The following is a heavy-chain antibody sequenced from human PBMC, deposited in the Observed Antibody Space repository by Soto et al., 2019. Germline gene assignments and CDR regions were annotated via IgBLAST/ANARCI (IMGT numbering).Heavy chain of an antibody. J-gene: IGHJ3*02. Sequence: SETLSLTCAVSGGSISSSHWWSWVRQPPGKGLEWIGEIYHSGSTNYNPSLKSRVTISVDKSKNQFSLKLSSVTAADTAVYYCARVYYDSSGYYYVSYAFDIWGQGTMVTVSS. CDR1: GGSISSSHW. CDR3: ARVYYDSSGYYYVSYAFDI. D-gene: IGHD3-22*01. CDR2: IYHSGST. V-gene: IGHV4-4*02.